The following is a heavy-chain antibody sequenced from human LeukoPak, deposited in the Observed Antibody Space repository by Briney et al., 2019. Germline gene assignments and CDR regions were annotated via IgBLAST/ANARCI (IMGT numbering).Heavy chain of an antibody. Sequence: GESLKISCKGSGYTFSSYWIGWVRQMPGKGLEWMGIIYPGDSDTRYSPSLQGQVTISVDTSIGTAYLQWGSLKASDTAIYYCARQNDFRLDYWGQGTLVTVSS. D-gene: IGHD3-3*01. CDR3: ARQNDFRLDY. CDR2: IYPGDSDT. CDR1: GYTFSSYW. V-gene: IGHV5-51*01. J-gene: IGHJ4*02.